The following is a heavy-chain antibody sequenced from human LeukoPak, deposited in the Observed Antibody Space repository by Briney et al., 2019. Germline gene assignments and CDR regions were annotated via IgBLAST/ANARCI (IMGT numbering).Heavy chain of an antibody. CDR3: ARTGGSSGWYSPALLKYYFDY. V-gene: IGHV3-7*01. CDR2: IKQFGNEK. CDR1: GFTFSSYW. J-gene: IGHJ4*02. Sequence: GGSLRLSCAASGFTFSSYWMSWVRQAPGKGLEWVANIKQFGNEKYYVDSVKGRFTISRDNAKNSLYLQMNSLRAEDTAVYYCARTGGSSGWYSPALLKYYFDYWGQGTPVTVSS. D-gene: IGHD6-19*01.